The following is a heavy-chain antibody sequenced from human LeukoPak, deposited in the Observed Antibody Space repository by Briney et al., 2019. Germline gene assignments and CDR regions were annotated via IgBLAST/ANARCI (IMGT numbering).Heavy chain of an antibody. V-gene: IGHV1-2*02. Sequence: ASVKVSCKASGYTFTGYYMHWVRQAPGQGLEWMGWINPNSGGTNYAQKFQGRVTMTRDTSISTAYMELSRLRSDDTAVYYCARIGTPHGFGEYMGDYWGQGTLVTVSS. CDR3: ARIGTPHGFGEYMGDY. D-gene: IGHD3-10*01. J-gene: IGHJ4*02. CDR2: INPNSGGT. CDR1: GYTFTGYY.